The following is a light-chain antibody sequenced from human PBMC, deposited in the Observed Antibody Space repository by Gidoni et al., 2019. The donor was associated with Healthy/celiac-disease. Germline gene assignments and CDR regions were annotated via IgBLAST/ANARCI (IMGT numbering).Light chain of an antibody. CDR3: GTWDSSLSVVV. J-gene: IGLJ2*01. CDR2: DNN. V-gene: IGLV1-51*01. Sequence: SVSPQPLPVSAAPGPKVTTSCSGSSSNIGNNYVSWYQQLPGTAPKLLIYDNNKRPSGIPDRFSGSKSGTSATLGITGLQTGDEADYYCGTWDSSLSVVVFGGGTKLTVL. CDR1: SSNIGNNY.